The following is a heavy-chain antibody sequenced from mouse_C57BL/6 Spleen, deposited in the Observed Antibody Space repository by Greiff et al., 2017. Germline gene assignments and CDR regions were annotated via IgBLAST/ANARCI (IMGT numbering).Heavy chain of an antibody. D-gene: IGHD3-2*02. CDR3: ARPVFPRQLRLHYAMDY. Sequence: QVQLKQSGPGLVQPSQSLSITCTVSGFSLTSYGVHWVRQSPGKGLEWLGVIWSGGSTDYNAAFISRLSISKDNSKSQVFFKMNSLHADATAIYYCARPVFPRQLRLHYAMDYWGQGTSVTVSS. CDR2: IWSGGST. CDR1: GFSLTSYG. V-gene: IGHV2-2*01. J-gene: IGHJ4*01.